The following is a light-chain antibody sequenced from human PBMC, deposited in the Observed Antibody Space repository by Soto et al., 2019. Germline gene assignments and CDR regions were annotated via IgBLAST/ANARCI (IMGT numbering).Light chain of an antibody. J-gene: IGLJ3*02. Sequence: QLVLTQSPSASASLGASVKLTCTLSSGHSSYAIAWHQQQPEKGPRYLMKLNSDGSHSKGDGIPDRFSGSSSGAERYLTISSLQSEDEAEYYCQTWSTGLWVFGGGTKVTVL. CDR1: SGHSSYA. CDR2: LNSDGSH. V-gene: IGLV4-69*02. CDR3: QTWSTGLWV.